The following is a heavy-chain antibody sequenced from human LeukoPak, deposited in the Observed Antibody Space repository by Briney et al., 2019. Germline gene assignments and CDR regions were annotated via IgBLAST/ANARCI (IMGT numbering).Heavy chain of an antibody. D-gene: IGHD3-3*01. Sequence: GGSLRLSCAASGFTFSSYGMHWVRQAPCKGLEWVAVISYDGSNKYYADSVKGRFTISGDNSKNTLYLQMNSLRAEDTAVYYCAKDPSTIFGVVNEYYFDYWGQGTLVTVSS. V-gene: IGHV3-30*18. CDR1: GFTFSSYG. CDR3: AKDPSTIFGVVNEYYFDY. J-gene: IGHJ4*02. CDR2: ISYDGSNK.